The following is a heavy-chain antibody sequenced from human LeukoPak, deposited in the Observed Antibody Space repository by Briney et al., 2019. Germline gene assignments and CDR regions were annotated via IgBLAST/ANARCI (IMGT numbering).Heavy chain of an antibody. V-gene: IGHV3-23*01. J-gene: IGHJ4*02. CDR1: GFTFSNYA. CDR2: IIGSGVST. D-gene: IGHD5-18*01. Sequence: PGGSLRLSCAASGFTFSNYAMNWVRQAPGKGLEFVSAIIGSGVSTDYADSVKGRFTISRDNSNHTLYLQMNRLRAEDTAVYYCAKGSGYSYGLILDWGQGTLVTVSS. CDR3: AKGSGYSYGLILD.